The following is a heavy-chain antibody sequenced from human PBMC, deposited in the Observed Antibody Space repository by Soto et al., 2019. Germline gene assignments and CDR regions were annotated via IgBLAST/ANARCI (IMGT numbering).Heavy chain of an antibody. V-gene: IGHV1-69*02. CDR1: GGTFSSYT. D-gene: IGHD3-10*01. CDR3: ASAITMVRGVISAFDS. J-gene: IGHJ3*02. Sequence: SVKVSCKASGGTFSSYTISWVRQAPGQGLEWMGRIIPILGIANYAQKFQGRVTITADKSTSTAYMELSSLRSEDTAVYYCASAITMVRGVISAFDSWGQGTMVTVSS. CDR2: IIPILGIA.